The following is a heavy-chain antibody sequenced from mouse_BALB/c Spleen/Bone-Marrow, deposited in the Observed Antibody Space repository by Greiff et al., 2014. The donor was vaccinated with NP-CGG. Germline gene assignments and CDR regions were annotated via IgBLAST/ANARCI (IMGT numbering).Heavy chain of an antibody. CDR1: GYTFTSYV. V-gene: IGHV1-14*01. CDR3: ARRYGNYYFDY. D-gene: IGHD2-10*02. Sequence: EVQLQQSGPELVKPGASVKMSCKASGYTFTSYVMHWVKQKPGQSLEWIGYIHPYNDGTKYNEKFKGKATLTSDKSSSTAYMELSSLTSEDSAVYYCARRYGNYYFDYWGQGTTLTVSS. CDR2: IHPYNDGT. J-gene: IGHJ2*01.